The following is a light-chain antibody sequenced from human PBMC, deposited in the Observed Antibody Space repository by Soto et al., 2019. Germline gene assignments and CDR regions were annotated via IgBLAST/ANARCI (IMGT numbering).Light chain of an antibody. CDR2: DDT. J-gene: IGLJ3*02. CDR3: QGCHIRSYRV. CDR1: NVGSKV. Sequence: SSELTQPPSVSVAPGQTATISCGGNNVGSKVVHWYQQKPGQAPVLVVYDDTYRPSGIPERFSGSNSGNTATMTISRVEAGDEADYYCQGCHIRSYRVFGGGTQLTVL. V-gene: IGLV3-21*02.